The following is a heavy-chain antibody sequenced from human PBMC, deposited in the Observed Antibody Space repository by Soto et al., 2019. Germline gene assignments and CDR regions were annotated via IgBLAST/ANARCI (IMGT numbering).Heavy chain of an antibody. CDR2: IIPIFGTA. Sequence: QVQLVQSGAEVKKPGSSVKVSCKASGGTSNSYAISWVRQAPGQGLEWMGGIIPIFGTADYAQKFQGRVTITADESTSTDYMELSSLRSEDTAVYSCARHPVSGSYAYYYGMDVWGQGTTVTVSS. V-gene: IGHV1-69*12. CDR3: ARHPVSGSYAYYYGMDV. CDR1: GGTSNSYA. J-gene: IGHJ6*02. D-gene: IGHD1-26*01.